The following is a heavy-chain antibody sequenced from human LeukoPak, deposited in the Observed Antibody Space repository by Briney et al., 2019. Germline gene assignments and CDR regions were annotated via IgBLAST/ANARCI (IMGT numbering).Heavy chain of an antibody. CDR3: ASADRDGYFDFS. D-gene: IGHD3-9*01. J-gene: IGHJ5*02. CDR2: INPNSGGT. CDR1: GYTFTGYY. Sequence: ASVKVSCKASGYTFTGYYMHWVRQAPGQGLEWMGRINPNSGGTNYAQKFQGRVTMTRDASISTAYMELSRLRSDDTAVYYCASADRDGYFDFSWGQGTLVTVSS. V-gene: IGHV1-2*06.